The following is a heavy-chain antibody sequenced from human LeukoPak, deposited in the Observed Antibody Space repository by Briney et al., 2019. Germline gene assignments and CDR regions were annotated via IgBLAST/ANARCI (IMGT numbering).Heavy chain of an antibody. V-gene: IGHV4-59*01. CDR1: GGSISSYY. CDR3: ARDSYGSGSSYNDYYYYMDV. Sequence: PSETLSLTCTVSGGSISSYYWSWIRQPPGKGLEWIGYIYYSGSTIYNPSLKSRVTISIDTSKNQFSLKLSSVTPADTAVYYCARDSYGSGSSYNDYYYYMDVWGKGTTVTIS. J-gene: IGHJ6*03. D-gene: IGHD3-10*01. CDR2: IYYSGST.